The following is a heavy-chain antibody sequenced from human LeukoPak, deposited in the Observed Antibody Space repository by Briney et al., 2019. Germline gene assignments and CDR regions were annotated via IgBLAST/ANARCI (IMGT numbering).Heavy chain of an antibody. Sequence: ASVKVSCKAPGYTFTSYDINWVRQATGQGHEWRGWMNPNSGNTGYAQKFQGRVTMTRNTSISTAYMELSSLRSEDTAVYYCARRGLRYCSSTSCPNWFDPWGQGTLVTVSS. V-gene: IGHV1-8*01. D-gene: IGHD2-2*01. CDR3: ARRGLRYCSSTSCPNWFDP. CDR2: MNPNSGNT. CDR1: GYTFTSYD. J-gene: IGHJ5*02.